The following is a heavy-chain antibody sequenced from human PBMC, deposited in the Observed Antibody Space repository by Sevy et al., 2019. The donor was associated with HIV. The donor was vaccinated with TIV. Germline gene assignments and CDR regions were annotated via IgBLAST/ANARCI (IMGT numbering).Heavy chain of an antibody. CDR3: ARDCSGTSCLWSLDV. CDR1: GFTFSSYW. J-gene: IGHJ6*02. Sequence: GGSLRLSCAASGFTFSSYWMSWVRQAPGKGLEWVAHIKVDGSERYYVDSVKGRFTISRENAKNSLYLQMNSLRAEDTAVYYCARDCSGTSCLWSLDVWGQGTTVTVSS. CDR2: IKVDGSER. V-gene: IGHV3-7*03. D-gene: IGHD2-2*01.